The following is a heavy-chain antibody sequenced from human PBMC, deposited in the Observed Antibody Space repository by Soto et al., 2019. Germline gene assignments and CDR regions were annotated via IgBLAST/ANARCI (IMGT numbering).Heavy chain of an antibody. CDR3: AEEGGSGSADWYFDL. CDR1: GGSISSGGYS. J-gene: IGHJ2*01. D-gene: IGHD1-26*01. Sequence: HLQLQESGSGLVKPSQTLSLICSVSGGSISSGGYSWSWIRQAPGKGLEWIGYTFYSGSTYYNPSLKSPVTISADRSKNQFSLNLSSVTAADTAVYYRAEEGGSGSADWYFDLWGRGTLVTVSS. CDR2: TFYSGST. V-gene: IGHV4-30-2*01.